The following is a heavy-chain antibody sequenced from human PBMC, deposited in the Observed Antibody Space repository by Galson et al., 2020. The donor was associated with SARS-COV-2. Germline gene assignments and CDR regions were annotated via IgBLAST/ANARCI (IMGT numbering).Heavy chain of an antibody. CDR2: IYSSGTT. D-gene: IGHD3-22*01. CDR3: ARGGYSSFPLDC. V-gene: IGHV4-31*03. CDR1: GGSITNSGFY. Sequence: ASETLSLTCTVSGGSITNSGFYWSWIRQLPGKGLEWIGFIYSSGTTYYNPSLKSRASILLGASKYQFSLTLPSLTAADTAVYFCARGGYSSFPLDCWGQGTLVTVSS. J-gene: IGHJ4*02.